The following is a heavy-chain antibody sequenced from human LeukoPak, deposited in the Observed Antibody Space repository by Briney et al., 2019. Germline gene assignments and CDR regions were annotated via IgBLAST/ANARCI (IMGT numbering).Heavy chain of an antibody. J-gene: IGHJ4*02. D-gene: IGHD1-26*01. CDR2: ICNDGSDK. V-gene: IGHV3-33*06. Sequence: GGSLRLSCAASGFTLSSYGMQWARQAPGKRLDWVAVICNDGSDKYYADSVKGRFPISRDNSKNTLYLQRNSLRAEDTAVYYCAKPTRGSGSFLIDFWGQGTLVTVSS. CDR3: AKPTRGSGSFLIDF. CDR1: GFTLSSYG.